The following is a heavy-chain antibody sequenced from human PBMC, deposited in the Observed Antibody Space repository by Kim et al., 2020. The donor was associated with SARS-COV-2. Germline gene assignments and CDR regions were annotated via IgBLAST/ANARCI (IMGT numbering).Heavy chain of an antibody. CDR1: GDSVSSNSAA. V-gene: IGHV6-1*01. Sequence: SQTLSLTCAISGDSVSSNSAAWNWIRQSPSRGLEWLGRTYYRSKWYNDYAVSVKSRITINPDTSKNQFSLQLNSVTPEDTAVYYCARGRSVYYGSGSTDYYHGMDVWGQGTTVTVSS. CDR3: ARGRSVYYGSGSTDYYHGMDV. CDR2: TYYRSKWYN. D-gene: IGHD3-10*01. J-gene: IGHJ6*02.